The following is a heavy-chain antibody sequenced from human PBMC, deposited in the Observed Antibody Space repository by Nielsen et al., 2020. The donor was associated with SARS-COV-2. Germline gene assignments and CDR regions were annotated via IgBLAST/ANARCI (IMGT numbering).Heavy chain of an antibody. D-gene: IGHD4-11*01. CDR1: GGSISSYY. CDR3: AREIECNFFDY. Sequence: SETLSLTCTVSGGSISSYYWSWIRQPPGKGLEWIGYIYYSGGTNYNPSLKRRVTISVDTSKNQFSLKLNSVSAADTAVYYCAREIECNFFDYWGQGTLVTVSS. J-gene: IGHJ4*02. V-gene: IGHV4-59*13. CDR2: IYYSGGT.